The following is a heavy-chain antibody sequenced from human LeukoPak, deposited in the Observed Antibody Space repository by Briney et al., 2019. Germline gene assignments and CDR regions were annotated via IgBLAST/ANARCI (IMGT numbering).Heavy chain of an antibody. J-gene: IGHJ4*02. V-gene: IGHV3-21*01. D-gene: IGHD1-26*01. CDR1: GFTFSSYS. CDR3: ATDPSGSYSLFDY. Sequence: GRCMRLSCAASGFTFSSYSMNWVRQAPGKVLEWVSSIRSSSSYIYYADSLKGRFTIARDNAKNSLYLQMNSLRAEDTAVYYCATDPSGSYSLFDYWGQGTLVTVSS. CDR2: IRSSSSYI.